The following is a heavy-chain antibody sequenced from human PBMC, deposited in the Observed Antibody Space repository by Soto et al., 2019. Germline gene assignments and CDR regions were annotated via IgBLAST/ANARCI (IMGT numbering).Heavy chain of an antibody. D-gene: IGHD6-6*01. J-gene: IGHJ5*02. CDR1: GFTFSSYA. Sequence: GGSLRLSCAASGFTFSSYAMHWVRQAPGKGLEWVAVISYDGSNKYYADSVKGRFTISRDNSKNTLYLQMNSLRAEDTAVYYCARSRSNWFDPWGQGTLVTVSS. V-gene: IGHV3-30*04. CDR3: ARSRSNWFDP. CDR2: ISYDGSNK.